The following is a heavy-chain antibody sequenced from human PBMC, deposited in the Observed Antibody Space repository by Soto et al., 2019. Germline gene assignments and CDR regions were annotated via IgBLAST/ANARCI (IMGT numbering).Heavy chain of an antibody. V-gene: IGHV3-23*01. CDR2: ISGSDGKT. Sequence: DVQLWESGGGLVQPGGSLRLSCAASGFSFGSYALSWVRQAPGKGLEWVSTISGSDGKTFYADSVKGRFSISRDTSQSTLYLQMNSLRADDTAMYYCARDFYGGYTYGPGDYWGQGALVAVSS. J-gene: IGHJ4*02. D-gene: IGHD5-18*01. CDR3: ARDFYGGYTYGPGDY. CDR1: GFSFGSYA.